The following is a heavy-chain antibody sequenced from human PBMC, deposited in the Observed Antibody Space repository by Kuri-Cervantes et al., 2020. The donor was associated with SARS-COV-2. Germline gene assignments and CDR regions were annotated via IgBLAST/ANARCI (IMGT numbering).Heavy chain of an antibody. CDR2: IYSGGSST. CDR3: AKVGSTILSGMDV. J-gene: IGHJ6*02. D-gene: IGHD5/OR15-5a*01. CDR1: GFTFSSYA. Sequence: GGSLRLSCAASGFTFSSYAMSWVRQAPGKGLEWVSVIYSGGSSTYYADSVTGRITISRDNSKNTLYRQINSLTAEDTAVYYCAKVGSTILSGMDVWGQGTTVTVSS. V-gene: IGHV3-23*03.